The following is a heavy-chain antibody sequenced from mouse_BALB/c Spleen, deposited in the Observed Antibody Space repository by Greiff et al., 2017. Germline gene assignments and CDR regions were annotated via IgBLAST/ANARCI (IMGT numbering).Heavy chain of an antibody. V-gene: IGHV1-15*01. D-gene: IGHD2-4*01. Sequence: VQLQESGAELVRPGASVTLSCKASGYTFTDYEMHWVKQTPVHGLEWIGAIDPETGGTAYNQKFKGKATLTADKSSSTAYMELRSLTSEDSAVYYCTSGYDYGDYWGQGTTLTVSS. J-gene: IGHJ2*01. CDR2: IDPETGGT. CDR3: TSGYDYGDY. CDR1: GYTFTDYE.